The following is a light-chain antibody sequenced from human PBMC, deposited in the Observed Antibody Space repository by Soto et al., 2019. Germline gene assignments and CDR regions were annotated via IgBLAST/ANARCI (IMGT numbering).Light chain of an antibody. V-gene: IGKV3D-20*02. CDR2: GAF. J-gene: IGKJ5*01. CDR3: QQRNVWTPVT. CDR1: QSIGSSY. Sequence: EIMLTQSLCTLSLSPGERATLSFRASQSIGSSYLAWYQQKPGQAPRLLIYGAFNRATGIPARFSGSGSGTDFTLTISSLEPEDSAVYYCQQRNVWTPVTSGQGTRLEIK.